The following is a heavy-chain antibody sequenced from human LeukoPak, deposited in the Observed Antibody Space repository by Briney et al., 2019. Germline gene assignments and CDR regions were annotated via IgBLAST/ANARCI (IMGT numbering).Heavy chain of an antibody. D-gene: IGHD2-2*01. Sequence: ASVKVSCKASGYTFTSYDINWVRQATGQGLEWMGWMNPNSGNTGYARKFQGGVTMTRNTSISTAYMELSSLRSEDTAVYYCARGWVPAAMRTGRTKYYFDYWGQGTLVTVSS. CDR2: MNPNSGNT. CDR1: GYTFTSYD. V-gene: IGHV1-8*01. CDR3: ARGWVPAAMRTGRTKYYFDY. J-gene: IGHJ4*02.